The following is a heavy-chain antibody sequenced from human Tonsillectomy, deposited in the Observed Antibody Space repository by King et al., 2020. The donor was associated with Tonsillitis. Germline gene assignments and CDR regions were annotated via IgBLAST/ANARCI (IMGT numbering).Heavy chain of an antibody. J-gene: IGHJ6*02. CDR3: TRLAIHLRDWRYYYYGMDV. CDR2: IRSKAYGGTT. Sequence: QLVQSGGGLVKPGRSLRLSCTASGFTFGDYSMAWFRQAPGKGLEWVGFIRSKAYGGTTEYAASVKGRFTISRDDFKSIAYLQMNSLKTEDTAVYYCTRLAIHLRDWRYYYYGMDVWGQGTTVTVSS. V-gene: IGHV3-49*05. D-gene: IGHD2-2*02. CDR1: GFTFGDYS.